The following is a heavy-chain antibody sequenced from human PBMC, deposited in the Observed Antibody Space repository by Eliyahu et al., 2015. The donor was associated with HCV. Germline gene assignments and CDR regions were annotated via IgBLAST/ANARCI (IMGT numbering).Heavy chain of an antibody. D-gene: IGHD3-10*01. V-gene: IGHV4-59*01. CDR1: GGSISSYY. J-gene: IGHJ4*02. Sequence: QVQLQESGPVLVRPSETLTLTCTVSGGSISSYYWSWIRQPPGKGLEWIGYIYYSGITNYNPSLKSRLTISVDTSKNQFSLKLSSVTAADTAVYYCARDRSPGDCWGQGTLVTVSS. CDR3: ARDRSPGDC. CDR2: IYYSGIT.